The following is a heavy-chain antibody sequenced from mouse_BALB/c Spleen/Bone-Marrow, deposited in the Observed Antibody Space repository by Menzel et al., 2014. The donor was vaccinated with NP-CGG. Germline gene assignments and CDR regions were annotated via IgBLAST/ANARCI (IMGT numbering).Heavy chain of an antibody. Sequence: QVQLKESGPGLVAPSQSPSITCTLSGFSLTSYGVHWVRQPPGKGLEWLTVIWNDGSTTYNSALKSRLTISKDNSKSQVFLKMNSLQTDDTGMYYCAKHGGGYFDYWGQGTSLTVSS. V-gene: IGHV2-6-1*01. CDR1: GFSLTSYG. CDR2: IWNDGST. J-gene: IGHJ2*02. CDR3: AKHGGGYFDY.